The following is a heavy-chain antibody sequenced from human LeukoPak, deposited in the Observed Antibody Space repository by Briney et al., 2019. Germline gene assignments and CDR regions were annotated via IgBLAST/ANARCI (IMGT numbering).Heavy chain of an antibody. Sequence: PGGSLRLSCAASGFTFSSSAMNWVRQAPGKGLEWVSSIGASGGYIYYADAVKGRFTISRDNSKNTLYLQMNSLRAEDTAVYYCAKERARYSGYDYGYWGQGTLVTVSS. CDR1: GFTFSSSA. CDR3: AKERARYSGYDYGY. CDR2: IGASGGYI. J-gene: IGHJ4*02. V-gene: IGHV3-23*01. D-gene: IGHD5-12*01.